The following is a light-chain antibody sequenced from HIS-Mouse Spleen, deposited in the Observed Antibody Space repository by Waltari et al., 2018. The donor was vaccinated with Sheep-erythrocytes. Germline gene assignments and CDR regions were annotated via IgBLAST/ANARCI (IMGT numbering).Light chain of an antibody. V-gene: IGLV2-23*01. J-gene: IGLJ3*02. Sequence: QSALTQPASVSGSPGQSITIPCPGTSSDVGSYTLVPCYHQHPGKAPKLMIYEGSKRPSGVSNRFSGSKSGNTASLTISGLQAEDEADYYCCSYAGSSTPWVFGGGTKLTVL. CDR2: EGS. CDR3: CSYAGSSTPWV. CDR1: SSDVGSYTL.